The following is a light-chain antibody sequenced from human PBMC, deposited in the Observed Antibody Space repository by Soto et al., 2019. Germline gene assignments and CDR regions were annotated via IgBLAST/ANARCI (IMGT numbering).Light chain of an antibody. CDR3: QQYGNTPRT. CDR2: GAS. V-gene: IGKV3-20*01. J-gene: IGKJ1*01. CDR1: QSVSIRY. Sequence: EILLTQSPCTLSLSLGERATLSCRASQSVSIRYLAWYQQKPGKAPRLLIYGASSRATGIPYRFSGSGSETEFTLTISRLEPDDFAIYYCQQYGNTPRTFGQGTKVDIK.